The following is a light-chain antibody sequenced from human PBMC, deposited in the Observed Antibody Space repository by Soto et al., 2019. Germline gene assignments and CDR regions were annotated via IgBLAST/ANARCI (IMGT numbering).Light chain of an antibody. CDR2: RNN. J-gene: IGLJ1*01. CDR3: CSYAGSSSYV. V-gene: IGLV1-47*01. CDR1: SSNIGSNY. Sequence: QSVLTQPPSASGTPGQRVNISCSGSSSNIGSNYVYWYRQFPGTAPKLLIQRNNQRPSGVPARFSGSKSGTSASLAISGLRSEDEADYYCCSYAGSSSYVFGTGTKLTVL.